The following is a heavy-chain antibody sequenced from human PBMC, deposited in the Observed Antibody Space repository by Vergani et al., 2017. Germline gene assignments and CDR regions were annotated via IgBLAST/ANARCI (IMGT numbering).Heavy chain of an antibody. CDR2: IIPIFGTA. J-gene: IGHJ4*02. CDR3: ARDDYYYYDSSGYSYYFDY. Sequence: QVQLVQSGAEVKKPGSSVKVSCKASGGTFSSYAISWVRQAPGQGLEWMGGIIPIFGTANYAQKFQGRVTLTADEATSTAYMELSSLRSEDTAVYYCARDDYYYYDSSGYSYYFDYWGQGTLVTVSS. D-gene: IGHD3-22*01. V-gene: IGHV1-69*12. CDR1: GGTFSSYA.